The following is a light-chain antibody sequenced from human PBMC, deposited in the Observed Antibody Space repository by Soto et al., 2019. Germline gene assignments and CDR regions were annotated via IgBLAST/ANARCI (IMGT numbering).Light chain of an antibody. J-gene: IGKJ4*01. CDR2: GAS. Sequence: EIVMTQSPATLSVSPGERATLSCRASQSVSSNLAWYQQKPGQVPRLLIYGASTRASGIPARVSGSGSGTEFTLTISSLQSEDFAVYYCQQYNDWPHTFGGGTKVEIK. CDR3: QQYNDWPHT. CDR1: QSVSSN. V-gene: IGKV3-15*01.